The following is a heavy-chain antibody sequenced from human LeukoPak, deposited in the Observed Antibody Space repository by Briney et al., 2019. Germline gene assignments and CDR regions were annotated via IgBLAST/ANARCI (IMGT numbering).Heavy chain of an antibody. J-gene: IGHJ5*02. D-gene: IGHD6-19*01. CDR1: GFTFSNYA. V-gene: IGHV3-23*01. CDR3: AKCVTGWPNWFDP. Sequence: GGSLRLSCAASGFTFSNYAMSWVRQAPGKGLEWVSTIRTSGDNTYYADSVNGRFTISRDNSKNTLYLQMISLRAEDTALYYCAKCVTGWPNWFDPWGQGTLVTVSS. CDR2: IRTSGDNT.